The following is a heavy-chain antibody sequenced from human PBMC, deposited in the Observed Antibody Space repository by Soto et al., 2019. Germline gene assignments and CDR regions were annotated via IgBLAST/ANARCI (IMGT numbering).Heavy chain of an antibody. CDR1: GYSFTSYW. V-gene: IGHV5-51*01. D-gene: IGHD3-3*01. J-gene: IGHJ4*02. CDR3: ARSYYDFWSGYYNYFDY. CDR2: IYPGDSDT. Sequence: PGESLKISCKGSGYSFTSYWIGWVRQMPGKGLEWMGIIYPGDSDTRYSPSFQGQVTISADKSISTAYLQWSSLKASDTAMYYCARSYYDFWSGYYNYFDYWGQGTLVTVSS.